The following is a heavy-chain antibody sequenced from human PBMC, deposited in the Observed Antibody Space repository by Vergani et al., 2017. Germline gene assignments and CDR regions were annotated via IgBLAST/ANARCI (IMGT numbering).Heavy chain of an antibody. D-gene: IGHD4-17*01. Sequence: QVQLQESGPGLVKPSETLSLTCTVSGGSISSYYWSWIRQPPGKGLEWIGYIYYSGSTNYNPSLKSRVTISVDTSKNQFSLKLSSVTAADTAVYYCATESPGDYFDYWGQGTLVTVSS. J-gene: IGHJ4*02. CDR3: ATESPGDYFDY. CDR2: IYYSGST. CDR1: GGSISSYY. V-gene: IGHV4-59*01.